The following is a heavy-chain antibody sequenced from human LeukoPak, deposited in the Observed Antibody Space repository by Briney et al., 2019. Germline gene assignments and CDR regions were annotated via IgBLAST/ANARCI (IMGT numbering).Heavy chain of an antibody. CDR1: GFTFSNFG. Sequence: GGSLRLSCVASGFTFSNFGMHWVRQAPGNGLEWVAVIWSDGSHRYYDDSVNGRFTIFRDNSKNTLYLQMNSLRAADTSIYFCAKDANEFGDSYFDSWGLGTLVTVSS. J-gene: IGHJ5*01. CDR2: IWSDGSHR. D-gene: IGHD3-10*01. V-gene: IGHV3-33*06. CDR3: AKDANEFGDSYFDS.